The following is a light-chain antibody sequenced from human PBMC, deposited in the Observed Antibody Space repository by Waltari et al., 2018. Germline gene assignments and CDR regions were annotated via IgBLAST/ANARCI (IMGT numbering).Light chain of an antibody. CDR3: SSYTSSDKYV. J-gene: IGLJ1*01. V-gene: IGLV2-18*02. Sequence: LTQPPSVSGSPGQSVTISCTGTSSDIGSYHHISWYQQTPGTAPKIVISGVSNRPSGVPDRFSGSKTGNTASLTISGLQAEDDADYYCSSYTSSDKYVFGTGTKVTVL. CDR2: GVS. CDR1: SSDIGSYHH.